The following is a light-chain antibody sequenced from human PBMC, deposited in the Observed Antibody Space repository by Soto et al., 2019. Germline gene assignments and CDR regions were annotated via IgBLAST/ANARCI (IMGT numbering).Light chain of an antibody. V-gene: IGLV2-14*03. Sequence: QSALTQPASVSGSPGQSITISCTGSSSDIGAYNYVSWHLQHPGKAPQLLIYDVNNRPSGVSNRFSGSKSGNTASLTISGLQTEDEADYYCSSYTNTNSRRFGGGTQLTVL. CDR2: DVN. J-gene: IGLJ3*02. CDR3: SSYTNTNSRR. CDR1: SSDIGAYNY.